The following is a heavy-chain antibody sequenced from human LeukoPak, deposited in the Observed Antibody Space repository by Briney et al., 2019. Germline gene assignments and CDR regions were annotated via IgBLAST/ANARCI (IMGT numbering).Heavy chain of an antibody. V-gene: IGHV3-9*01. CDR2: ISWNSGSI. Sequence: GGSLRLSCPASGFTFDDYAMHWVRQAPGKGLEWVSGISWNSGSIGYADSVKGRFTISRDNAKNSLYLQMNSLRAEDTALYYCAKDRAVADDYYYGMDVWGQGTTVTVSS. D-gene: IGHD6-19*01. CDR1: GFTFDDYA. CDR3: AKDRAVADDYYYGMDV. J-gene: IGHJ6*02.